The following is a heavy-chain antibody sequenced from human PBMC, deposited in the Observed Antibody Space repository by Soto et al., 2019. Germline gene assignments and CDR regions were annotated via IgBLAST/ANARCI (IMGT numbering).Heavy chain of an antibody. CDR1: GGSISSGNW. Sequence: PSETLSLTCAVSGGSISSGNWWSWVRQPPGKGLEWIGEIYHSGSTNYNPSLKSRVTISVDKSKNQFSLKLSSVTAADTAVYYCARDLRKGSTIFGVVIPTGYYGMDVWGQGTTVTVSS. CDR2: IYHSGST. D-gene: IGHD3-3*01. V-gene: IGHV4-4*02. CDR3: ARDLRKGSTIFGVVIPTGYYGMDV. J-gene: IGHJ6*02.